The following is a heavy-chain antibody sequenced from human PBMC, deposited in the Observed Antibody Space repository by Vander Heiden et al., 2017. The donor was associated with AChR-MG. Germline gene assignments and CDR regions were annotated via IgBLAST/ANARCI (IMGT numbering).Heavy chain of an antibody. CDR1: GGSFSGYY. V-gene: IGHV4-34*01. CDR2: INHSGST. Sequence: QVQLQQWGAGLLKPSETLSLTCAVYGGSFSGYYWSWIRQPPGKGLEWIGEINHSGSTNYNPSLKSRVTISVDTSKNQFSLKLSSVTAADTAVYYCARGPRRWLQQYYFDYWGQGTLVTVSS. D-gene: IGHD5-12*01. CDR3: ARGPRRWLQQYYFDY. J-gene: IGHJ4*02.